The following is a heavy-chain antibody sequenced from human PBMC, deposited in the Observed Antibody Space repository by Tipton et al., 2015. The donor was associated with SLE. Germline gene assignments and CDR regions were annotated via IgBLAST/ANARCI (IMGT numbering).Heavy chain of an antibody. CDR3: ARTHYYDSSGYWDDAFDI. D-gene: IGHD3-22*01. V-gene: IGHV4-61*09. J-gene: IGHJ3*02. CDR2: IYTSGST. CDR1: GGSISSGSYY. Sequence: TLSLTCTVSGGSISSGSYYWSWIRQPAGKGLEWIGHIYTSGSTNYNPSLKSRVTISVDTSKNQFSLKLSSVTAADTAVYYCARTHYYDSSGYWDDAFDIWGQGTMVTVSS.